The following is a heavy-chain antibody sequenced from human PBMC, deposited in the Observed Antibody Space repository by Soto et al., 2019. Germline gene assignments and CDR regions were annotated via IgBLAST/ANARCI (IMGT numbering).Heavy chain of an antibody. V-gene: IGHV4-39*01. J-gene: IGHJ4*02. CDR2: IYYSGST. CDR3: AAGIAAAGTCYFDY. Sequence: SETLSLTRTVSGGSISSSSYYWGWIRQPPGKGLEWIGSIYYSGSTYYNPSLKSRVTISVDTSKNQFSLKLSSVTAADTAVYYCAAGIAAAGTCYFDYWGQGTLVTVSS. D-gene: IGHD6-13*01. CDR1: GGSISSSSYY.